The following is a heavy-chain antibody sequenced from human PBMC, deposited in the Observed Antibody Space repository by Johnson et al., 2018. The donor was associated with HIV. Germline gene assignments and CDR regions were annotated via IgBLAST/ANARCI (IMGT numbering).Heavy chain of an antibody. J-gene: IGHJ3*02. CDR3: AREEAYCGGDCYSAFDI. D-gene: IGHD2-21*02. V-gene: IGHV3-30-3*01. CDR1: GLTFSNAW. Sequence: VQLLESGGGLVKPGGSLRLSCAASGLTFSNAWMTWVRQAPGKGLEWVAVISYDGSNKYYADSVKGRFTISRDNSKNTLYVQMNSLRAEDTAVYYCAREEAYCGGDCYSAFDIWGQGTMVTVSS. CDR2: ISYDGSNK.